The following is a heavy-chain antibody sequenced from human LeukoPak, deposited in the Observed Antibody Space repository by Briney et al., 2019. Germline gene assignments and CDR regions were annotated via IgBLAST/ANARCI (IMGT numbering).Heavy chain of an antibody. CDR1: GGSISSYY. V-gene: IGHV4-59*01. CDR2: IYYSGIT. J-gene: IGHJ6*02. D-gene: IGHD2-2*01. Sequence: PSETLSLTCTVSGGSISSYYWSWIRQPPGNGLEWIGYIYYSGITNYNPSLKSRVTMSVDTSKNQFSLNLSSVTAADTAVYYCARDSRYRNSISCYGRPGYYGLDVWGQGTTVTVSS. CDR3: ARDSRYRNSISCYGRPGYYGLDV.